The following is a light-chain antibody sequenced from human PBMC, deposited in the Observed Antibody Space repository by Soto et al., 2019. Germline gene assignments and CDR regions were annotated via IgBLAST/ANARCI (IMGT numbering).Light chain of an antibody. J-gene: IGKJ3*01. Sequence: DIQMTQSPSSLSASVGDRVTITCRASQSISSYLNWYQQKPGKAPKLLIYAASSLQSGVPSRFSGSGSGTDFTLTIRSLHPEPFATYYCQLSYSTPRTFAPGTKVDIK. V-gene: IGKV1-39*01. CDR2: AAS. CDR3: QLSYSTPRT. CDR1: QSISSY.